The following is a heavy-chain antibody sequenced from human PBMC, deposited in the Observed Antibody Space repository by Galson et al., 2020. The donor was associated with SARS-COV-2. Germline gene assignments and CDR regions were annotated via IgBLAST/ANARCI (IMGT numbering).Heavy chain of an antibody. D-gene: IGHD3-10*01. J-gene: IGHJ4*02. Sequence: ASVKVSCKASGYTFTGYYMHWVRQAPGQGLAWMGWINPNSGGTNYAQKFQGWVTMTRDTSISTAYMELSRLRSDDTAVYYCARGGPRDDSFDYWGQGTLVTVSS. CDR1: GYTFTGYY. CDR2: INPNSGGT. V-gene: IGHV1-2*04. CDR3: ARGGPRDDSFDY.